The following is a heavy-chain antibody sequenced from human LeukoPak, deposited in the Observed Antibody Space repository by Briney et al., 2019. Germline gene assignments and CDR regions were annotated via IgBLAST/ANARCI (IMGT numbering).Heavy chain of an antibody. D-gene: IGHD4-17*01. CDR2: ITGSTTYI. V-gene: IGHV3-21*01. CDR1: GFTFSAYS. J-gene: IGHJ6*02. Sequence: GGSLRLSCAASGFTFSAYSTNWLRQAPGKGLEWVSSITGSTTYIYYADSGKGRFTISRDNAKNSLYLQMNSLRAEDTAVYYCARNFETTVYYYGMDVWGQGTTVTVSS. CDR3: ARNFETTVYYYGMDV.